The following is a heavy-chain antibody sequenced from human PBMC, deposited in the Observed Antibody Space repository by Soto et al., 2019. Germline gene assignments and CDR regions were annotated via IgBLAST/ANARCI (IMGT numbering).Heavy chain of an antibody. D-gene: IGHD2-15*01. J-gene: IGHJ4*02. CDR1: GFSLSTSGVG. CDR3: AHTLVVVAAISY. Sequence: QITLKESGPTLVKPTQTLTLTCTFSGFSLSTSGVGVGWIRQPPGKALEWLALIYWDDDKRYSPSLKSRLTITTDTSKNQVVLTMTNMDPVDTATYYCAHTLVVVAAISYWGQGTLVTVSS. CDR2: IYWDDDK. V-gene: IGHV2-5*02.